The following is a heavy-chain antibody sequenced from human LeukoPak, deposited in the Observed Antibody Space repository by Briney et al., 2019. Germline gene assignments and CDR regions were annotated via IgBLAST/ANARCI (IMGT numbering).Heavy chain of an antibody. J-gene: IGHJ4*02. Sequence: SQTLSLTCTVSGGSIGGSYYWNWIRQPAGKGLEWIGRIYSSGTANYNPSLKSRVAISVDTSKNQFSLRLTSMTAADTAIYYCARIIYYYETGGFRDYFDPWGQGTLVTVSS. CDR1: GGSIGGSYY. CDR3: ARIIYYYETGGFRDYFDP. V-gene: IGHV4-61*02. D-gene: IGHD3-22*01. CDR2: IYSSGTA.